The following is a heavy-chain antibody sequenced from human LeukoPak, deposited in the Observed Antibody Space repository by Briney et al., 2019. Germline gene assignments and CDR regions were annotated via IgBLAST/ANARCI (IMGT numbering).Heavy chain of an antibody. D-gene: IGHD1-26*01. J-gene: IGHJ5*02. Sequence: ASVNVSCKASGNTFTSDYMNWVRQAPGQGLEWMGIVHSSGGVIKYAQEFQDRVTVTRDPSTSTIYMELSSLRSEDTAVYYCVGSSHQRNWFDPWGQGTLVIVSS. CDR1: GNTFTSDY. CDR2: VHSSGGVI. V-gene: IGHV1-46*01. CDR3: VGSSHQRNWFDP.